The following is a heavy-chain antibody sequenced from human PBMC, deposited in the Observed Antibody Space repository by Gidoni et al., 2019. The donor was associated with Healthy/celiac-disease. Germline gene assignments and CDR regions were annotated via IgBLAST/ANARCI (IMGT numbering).Heavy chain of an antibody. J-gene: IGHJ6*02. D-gene: IGHD6-19*01. V-gene: IGHV3-23*01. CDR1: GFTFSSYA. CDR2: ISGSGGST. Sequence: EVQLLESGGGLVQPGGSLRLSCAASGFTFSSYAMSWVRQAPGKGLEWVSAISGSGGSTYYADSVKGRFTISRDNSKNTLYLQMNSLRAEDTAVYYCAKGYGRGSDPVAVPLPYYYYGMDVWGQGTTVTVSS. CDR3: AKGYGRGSDPVAVPLPYYYYGMDV.